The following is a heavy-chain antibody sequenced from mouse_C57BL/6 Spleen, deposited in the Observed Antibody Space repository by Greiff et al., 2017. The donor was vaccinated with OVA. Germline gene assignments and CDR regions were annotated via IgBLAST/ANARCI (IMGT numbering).Heavy chain of an antibody. CDR3: ARPFITTDPKENYAMDY. CDR1: GFSLSTFGMG. D-gene: IGHD1-1*01. J-gene: IGHJ4*01. V-gene: IGHV8-8*01. CDR2: IWWDDAK. Sequence: QVQLKESGPGLLQPSQTLSLTCSFSGFSLSTFGMGVGWIRQPSGKGLVWLAHIWWDDAKSYNPALKSRLTISKDTSKNQLFLKIANVDTADTATYYCARPFITTDPKENYAMDYWGQGTSVTVSS.